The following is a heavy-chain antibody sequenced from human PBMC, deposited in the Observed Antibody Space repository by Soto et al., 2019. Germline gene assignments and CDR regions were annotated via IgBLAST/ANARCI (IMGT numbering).Heavy chain of an antibody. V-gene: IGHV3-23*01. Sequence: EVQLLESGGGLVQPGGSLRLSCAASGFTFRSYAMSWVRQAPGKGLEWVSGISDSDGSTYYADSVKGRFTISRDNAKNSLYLQMNSLRVEDTAVYYCARGGDSSGSWPRYWGQGTLVTVSS. CDR1: GFTFRSYA. J-gene: IGHJ4*02. CDR3: ARGGDSSGSWPRY. CDR2: ISDSDGST. D-gene: IGHD3-22*01.